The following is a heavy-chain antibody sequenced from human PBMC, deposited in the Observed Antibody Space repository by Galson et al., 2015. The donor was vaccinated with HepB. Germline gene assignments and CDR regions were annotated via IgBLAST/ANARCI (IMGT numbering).Heavy chain of an antibody. V-gene: IGHV7-4-1*02. CDR3: ARDPRYNYDSSGYSPHCMDV. CDR1: GYTFTSYA. D-gene: IGHD3-22*01. J-gene: IGHJ6*03. CDR2: INTNTGNP. Sequence: SVKVSCKASGYTFTSYAMNWVRQAPGQGLEWMGWINTNTGNPTYAQGFTGRFVFSLDTSVSTAYLQISSLKAEDTAVYYCARDPRYNYDSSGYSPHCMDVWGKGTTVTVSS.